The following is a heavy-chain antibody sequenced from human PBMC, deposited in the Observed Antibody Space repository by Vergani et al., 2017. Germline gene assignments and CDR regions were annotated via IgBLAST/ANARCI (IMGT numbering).Heavy chain of an antibody. Sequence: QVQLVESGGGVVQPGRSLRLSCAASGFTFSSYGLHWVRQAPGKGLEGVAVISYDGSNKYYADSVKGRFTISRDNSKNTLYLQMNSLIAEDTAVYYFAKVGRPSEYYDFWSGSRQNFYDYMDVWGKGTTVTVSS. CDR3: AKVGRPSEYYDFWSGSRQNFYDYMDV. CDR1: GFTFSSYG. V-gene: IGHV3-30*18. CDR2: ISYDGSNK. D-gene: IGHD3-3*01. J-gene: IGHJ6*03.